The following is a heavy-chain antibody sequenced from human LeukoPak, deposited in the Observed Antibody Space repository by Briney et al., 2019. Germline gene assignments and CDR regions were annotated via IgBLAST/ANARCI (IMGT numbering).Heavy chain of an antibody. CDR3: ATAILAGYSSSSYRWRTTYYFDY. J-gene: IGHJ4*02. D-gene: IGHD6-6*01. V-gene: IGHV1-24*01. CDR1: GYTLTELS. Sequence: ASVKVSCKVSGYTLTELSMHWVRQAPGKGLEWMGGFDPADGETIYAQKFQGRVTMTEDTSTDTAYMELSSLRSEDTAVYYCATAILAGYSSSSYRWRTTYYFDYWGQGTLVTVSS. CDR2: FDPADGET.